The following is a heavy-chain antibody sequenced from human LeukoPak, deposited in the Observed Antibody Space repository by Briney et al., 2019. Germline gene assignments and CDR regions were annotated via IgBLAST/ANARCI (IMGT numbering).Heavy chain of an antibody. CDR1: GYTFTSYG. CDR3: ARDPLPYGTGSFPNAFDI. Sequence: ASVKVSCKASGYTFTSYGISWVRQAPGQVLEWMGWISAYNGNTNYAQKLQGRVTMTTDTSTSTAYMELRSLRSDDTAVYYCARDPLPYGTGSFPNAFDIWGQGTMVTVSS. V-gene: IGHV1-18*01. J-gene: IGHJ3*02. CDR2: ISAYNGNT. D-gene: IGHD1-14*01.